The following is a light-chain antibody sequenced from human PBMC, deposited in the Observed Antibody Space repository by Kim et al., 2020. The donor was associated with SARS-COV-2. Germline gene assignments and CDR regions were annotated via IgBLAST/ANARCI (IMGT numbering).Light chain of an antibody. Sequence: ALSPGARATLSCRARQSVSSYLAWYQQKPCQAPRFLNNDASNRDTGIPARFSGSGSGTDFTLTISSLEPEDFAVYYCQQRSNWRTFGQGTKVDIK. CDR1: QSVSSY. V-gene: IGKV3-11*01. CDR2: DAS. J-gene: IGKJ1*01. CDR3: QQRSNWRT.